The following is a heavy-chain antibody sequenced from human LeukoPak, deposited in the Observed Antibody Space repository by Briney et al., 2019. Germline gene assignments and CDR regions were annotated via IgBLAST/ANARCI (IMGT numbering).Heavy chain of an antibody. Sequence: PGGSLRLSCAASGFTFSSYGMHWVRQAPGKGLEWVAFIRYDGSNKYYADSVKGRFTISRDNSKNTLYLQMNSLRAEDTAVYYCARGIAAAGTRFDPWGQGTLVTVSS. V-gene: IGHV3-30*02. D-gene: IGHD6-13*01. CDR1: GFTFSSYG. CDR2: IRYDGSNK. CDR3: ARGIAAAGTRFDP. J-gene: IGHJ5*02.